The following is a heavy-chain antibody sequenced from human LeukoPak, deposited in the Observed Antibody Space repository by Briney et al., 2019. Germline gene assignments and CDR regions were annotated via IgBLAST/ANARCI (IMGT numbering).Heavy chain of an antibody. Sequence: ASVKVSCKASGYTFTSYYMHWLRQAPGQGLQWMGIINPSDGSTSYTRRFQGRVTVTRDTSTSTVYMELSSLRSEDTAVYYCARVYSGYDCGYWGQGTLVTVSS. D-gene: IGHD5-12*01. CDR3: ARVYSGYDCGY. V-gene: IGHV1-46*01. J-gene: IGHJ4*02. CDR2: INPSDGST. CDR1: GYTFTSYY.